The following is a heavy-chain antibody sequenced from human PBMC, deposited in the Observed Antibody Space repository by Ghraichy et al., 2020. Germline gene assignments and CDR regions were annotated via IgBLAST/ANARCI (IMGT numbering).Heavy chain of an antibody. V-gene: IGHV3-15*01. D-gene: IGHD2/OR15-2a*01. CDR1: GLIFSDAW. CDR2: IKTRSSGGTT. CDR3: TTLSMPVTHGGDY. J-gene: IGHJ4*02. Sequence: GGSLRLSCAASGLIFSDAWMSWVHQAPGRGLEWVGRIKTRSSGGTTDYAAPVKGRFTISRDDYEKTLYLQMNGLKTDDTGVYYCTTLSMPVTHGGDYWGRGTLVTVSS.